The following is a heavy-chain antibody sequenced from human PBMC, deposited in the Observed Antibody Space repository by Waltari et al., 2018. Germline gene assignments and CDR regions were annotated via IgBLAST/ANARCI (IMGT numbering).Heavy chain of an antibody. Sequence: EVQLVESGGGLVQPGRSLRLSCTASGFTFGDYAMSWFRQAPGKGLEWVGFIRSKAYGGTTEYAASVKGRFTISRDDSKSIAYLQMNSLKTEDTAVYYCTRARTGYIDYWGQGTLVTVSS. CDR1: GFTFGDYA. CDR3: TRARTGYIDY. D-gene: IGHD3-9*01. J-gene: IGHJ4*02. V-gene: IGHV3-49*03. CDR2: IRSKAYGGTT.